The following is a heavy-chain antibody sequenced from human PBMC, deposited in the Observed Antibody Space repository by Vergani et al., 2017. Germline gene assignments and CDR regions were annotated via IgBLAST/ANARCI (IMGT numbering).Heavy chain of an antibody. J-gene: IGHJ4*02. CDR3: AKGPYGDYGADVDY. CDR1: GFTFSSYG. Sequence: QVQLVESGGGVVQPGRSMRLSCAASGFTFSSYGMHWVRQAPGKGLEWVAVISYDGSNKYYADSVKGRFTIYRDNSKNTLYLQMNSLRAEDTAVYYCAKGPYGDYGADVDYWGQGTLVAVSS. V-gene: IGHV3-30*18. D-gene: IGHD4-17*01. CDR2: ISYDGSNK.